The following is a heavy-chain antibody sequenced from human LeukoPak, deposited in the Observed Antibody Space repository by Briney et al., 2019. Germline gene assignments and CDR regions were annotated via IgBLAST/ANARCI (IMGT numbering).Heavy chain of an antibody. D-gene: IGHD5-18*01. V-gene: IGHV3-21*01. CDR3: ARGYSYGYPLYYFDY. Sequence: GGSLRLSYAASAFTVSSYSMNWVRQAPGKGLEWVSSISSSSSYIYYADSVKGRFTISRDNAKNSLYLQMNSLRAEDTAVYYCARGYSYGYPLYYFDYWGQATLVTVSS. CDR1: AFTVSSYS. J-gene: IGHJ4*02. CDR2: ISSSSSYI.